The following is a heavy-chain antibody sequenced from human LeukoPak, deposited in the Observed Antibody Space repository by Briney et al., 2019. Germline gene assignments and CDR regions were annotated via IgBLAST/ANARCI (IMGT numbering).Heavy chain of an antibody. V-gene: IGHV3-64*04. J-gene: IGHJ4*02. CDR2: ISSNGGST. CDR3: ASRNYYDSSGLLDY. CDR1: GFTFSSYA. D-gene: IGHD3-22*01. Sequence: GGSLRLSCSASGFTFSSYAMHWVRQAPGKGLEYVSAISSNGGSTYYADSVKGRFTISRDNSKNTLYLQMNSLRAEDTAVYYCASRNYYDSSGLLDYWGQGTLVTVSS.